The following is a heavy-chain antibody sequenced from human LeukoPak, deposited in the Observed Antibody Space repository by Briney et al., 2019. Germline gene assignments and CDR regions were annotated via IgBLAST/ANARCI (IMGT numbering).Heavy chain of an antibody. J-gene: IGHJ6*03. Sequence: PGGSLRLSCAASGFTFSSYGMHWVRQAPGKGLEWVAFIRYDGSNKYYADSVKGRFTISRDNSKNTLYLQMNSLRAEDTAVYYCAKDGYSYAYYYMDVWGKGTTVTISS. D-gene: IGHD5-18*01. CDR2: IRYDGSNK. CDR1: GFTFSSYG. CDR3: AKDGYSYAYYYMDV. V-gene: IGHV3-30*02.